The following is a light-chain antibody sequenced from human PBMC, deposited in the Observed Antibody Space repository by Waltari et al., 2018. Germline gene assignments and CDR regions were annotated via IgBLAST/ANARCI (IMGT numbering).Light chain of an antibody. CDR2: GAS. V-gene: IGKV3-20*01. Sequence: EIVLTQSPGTLSLSPGERATLSCRASQSVGRSLAWYQHTPGQAPRLLIYGASIRATGIPDRCSGGGSGTDFSLPISRLEPEDFAAYHCQHYVRLPVTFGQGTKVEIK. J-gene: IGKJ1*01. CDR3: QHYVRLPVT. CDR1: QSVGRS.